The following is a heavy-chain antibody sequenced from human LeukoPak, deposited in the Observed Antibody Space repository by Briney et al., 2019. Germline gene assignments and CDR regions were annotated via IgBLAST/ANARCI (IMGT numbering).Heavy chain of an antibody. D-gene: IGHD6-13*01. CDR1: GYTLTELS. J-gene: IGHJ6*03. CDR3: ATGASSSWYNYYYYMDV. Sequence: ASVKVSCKVSGYTLTELSMHCVRQAPGKGLEWMGDFDPEDGETIYAQKFQGRVTMTEDTSTDTAYMELSSLRSEDTAVYYCATGASSSWYNYYYYMDVWGKGTTVTVSS. CDR2: FDPEDGET. V-gene: IGHV1-24*01.